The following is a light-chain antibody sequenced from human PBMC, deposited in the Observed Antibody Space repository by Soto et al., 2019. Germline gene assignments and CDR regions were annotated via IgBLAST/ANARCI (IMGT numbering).Light chain of an antibody. J-gene: IGLJ1*01. Sequence: QSVLTQPASVSGSPGQSITIYCTGTSSDVGGHNYVSWYQQHPGKAPKLMIYEVSNRPSGVSNRFSGSKSDNTASLTISGLQAEDEADYYCSSYTSSSTLVVFGTGTKLTVL. CDR3: SSYTSSSTLVV. V-gene: IGLV2-14*01. CDR1: SSDVGGHNY. CDR2: EVS.